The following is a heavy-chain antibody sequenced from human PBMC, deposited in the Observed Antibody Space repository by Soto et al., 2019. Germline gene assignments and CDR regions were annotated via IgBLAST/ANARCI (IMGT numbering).Heavy chain of an antibody. CDR2: IRSKAYGGTT. D-gene: IGHD6-13*01. V-gene: IGHV3-49*03. CDR3: ASWSETTGMDV. J-gene: IGHJ6*02. CDR1: GFTFGDYA. Sequence: GGSLRLSCTASGFTFGDYAMSWFRQAPGKGLEWVGFIRSKAYGGTTEYAASVKGRFTISRDDSKSIAYLQMNSLKTEDTAVYYCASWSETTGMDVWGQGTTVTVSS.